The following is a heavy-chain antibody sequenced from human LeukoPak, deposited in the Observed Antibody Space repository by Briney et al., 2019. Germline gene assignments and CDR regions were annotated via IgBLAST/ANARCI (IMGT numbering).Heavy chain of an antibody. CDR2: IYYSGST. J-gene: IGHJ4*02. Sequence: SETLSLTCTVSGGSISSYYWSWIRQPPGKGLEWIGYIYYSGSTNYNPSLHTRVTISVDASKNQFSLKLSSVTAADTAVYYCASVSGGDYFDYWGQRTLVTVSS. V-gene: IGHV4-59*01. CDR3: ASVSGGDYFDY. D-gene: IGHD2-21*01. CDR1: GGSISSYY.